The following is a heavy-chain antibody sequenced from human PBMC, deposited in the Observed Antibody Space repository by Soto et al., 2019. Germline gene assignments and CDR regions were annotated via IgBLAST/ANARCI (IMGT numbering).Heavy chain of an antibody. CDR3: ARHGGSSGWYKDDAFDI. CDR2: IYYSGST. V-gene: IGHV4-59*08. D-gene: IGHD6-19*01. CDR1: GGSISSYY. J-gene: IGHJ3*02. Sequence: QVQLQESGPGLVKPSETLSLTCTVSGGSISSYYWSWIRQPPGKGLEWIGYIYYSGSTNYNPSLKSRVTISVDTSKNQFSLKLSSVTAADTAVYYCARHGGSSGWYKDDAFDIWGQGTMVTVSS.